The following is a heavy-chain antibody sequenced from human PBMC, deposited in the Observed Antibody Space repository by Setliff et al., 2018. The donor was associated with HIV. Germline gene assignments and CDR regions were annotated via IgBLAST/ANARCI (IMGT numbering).Heavy chain of an antibody. Sequence: GGSLRLSCAASGFTFSSCWVTWVRQGPGKGLEWVANIKQDGSEKYYVDSVKGRFTISRDNGKNSLYLQMNSLRAEDTAVYYCASSGYNYGGYYMYVWGKGTTVTVSS. CDR1: GFTFSSCW. J-gene: IGHJ6*03. V-gene: IGHV3-7*03. CDR2: IKQDGSEK. CDR3: ASSGYNYGGYYMYV. D-gene: IGHD5-18*01.